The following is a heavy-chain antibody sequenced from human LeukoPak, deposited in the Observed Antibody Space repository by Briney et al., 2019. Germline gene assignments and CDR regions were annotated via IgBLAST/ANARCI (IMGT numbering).Heavy chain of an antibody. J-gene: IGHJ5*02. V-gene: IGHV1-2*02. CDR2: INPNSGGT. Sequence: GASVKVSCNASGYTFTGYYMHWVRQAPGQGLEWMGWINPNSGGTNYAQKFQGRVTMTRDTSISTAYMELSRLRSDDTAVYYCAREGDLIAVAGTFNWFDPWGQGTLVTVSS. CDR1: GYTFTGYY. CDR3: AREGDLIAVAGTFNWFDP. D-gene: IGHD6-19*01.